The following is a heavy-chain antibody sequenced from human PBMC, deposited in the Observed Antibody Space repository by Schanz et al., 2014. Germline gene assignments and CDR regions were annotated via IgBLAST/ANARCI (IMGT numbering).Heavy chain of an antibody. CDR3: ARLGTGMAVAGSVIDSYYYYMDV. D-gene: IGHD6-19*01. V-gene: IGHV1-8*01. CDR2: MNPNSGNT. CDR1: GYNITSND. Sequence: QLQLVQSGAEVKKPGSSVKVSCKASGYNITSNDVTWVRQATGQGLEWMGWMNPNSGNTGYAQKFQGRVTMTRNTSISTAYMELSSLRSEDTAVYYCARLGTGMAVAGSVIDSYYYYMDVWGEGTTVTVSS. J-gene: IGHJ6*03.